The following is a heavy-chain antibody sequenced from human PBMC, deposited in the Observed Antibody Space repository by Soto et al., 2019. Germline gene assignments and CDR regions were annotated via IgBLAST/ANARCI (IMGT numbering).Heavy chain of an antibody. CDR2: IYHSGST. J-gene: IGHJ4*02. Sequence: PSETLSLTCAVSGGSISSGGYSWSWIRQPPGKGLEWIGYIYHSGSTYYNPSLKSRVTISVDRSKNQFSLKLSSVTAADTAVYYCARGVYGEFDYWGQGTLVTVSS. CDR3: ARGVYGEFDY. V-gene: IGHV4-30-2*01. CDR1: GGSISSGGYS. D-gene: IGHD4-17*01.